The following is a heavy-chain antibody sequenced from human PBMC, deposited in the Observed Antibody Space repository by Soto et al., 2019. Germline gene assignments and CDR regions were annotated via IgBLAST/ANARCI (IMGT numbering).Heavy chain of an antibody. V-gene: IGHV3-21*01. J-gene: IGHJ1*01. CDR1: GFTFSSYS. CDR2: ISSSSSYI. D-gene: IGHD2-21*02. CDR3: AREASGGNSRTKYFQH. Sequence: EVQLVESGGGLVKPGGSLRLSWAASGFTFSSYSMNWVRQAPGKGLEWVSSISSSSSYIYYADSVKGRFTISRDNAKNALDLQMNSLRAEDTAVYYCAREASGGNSRTKYFQHWGQGTLVTVSS.